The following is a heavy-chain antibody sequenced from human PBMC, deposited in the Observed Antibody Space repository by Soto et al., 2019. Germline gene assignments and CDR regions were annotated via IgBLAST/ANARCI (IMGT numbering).Heavy chain of an antibody. Sequence: QMQLVQSGPEVKKPGTSVKVSCKASGFTFTSSAVQWVRQARGQRLEWIGWIVVGSGNTNYAQKFQERVTITRDMSPSTAYMELGSLRSEDTAVYYCAADHRGYYYDSSGYRGDYLGQGTLVTVSS. J-gene: IGHJ4*02. D-gene: IGHD3-22*01. CDR2: IVVGSGNT. CDR3: AADHRGYYYDSSGYRGDY. CDR1: GFTFTSSA. V-gene: IGHV1-58*01.